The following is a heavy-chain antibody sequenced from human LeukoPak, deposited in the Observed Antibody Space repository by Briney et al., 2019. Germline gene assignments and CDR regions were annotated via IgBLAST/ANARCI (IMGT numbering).Heavy chain of an antibody. Sequence: SETLSLTCAVYGGSFSGYYWSWIRQPPGKGLEWIGEINHSGSTNYNPSLKSQVTISVDTSKNQFSLKLSSVTAADTAVYYCARGPSITIFFDYWGQGTLVTVSS. CDR3: ARGPSITIFFDY. V-gene: IGHV4-34*01. CDR2: INHSGST. J-gene: IGHJ4*02. D-gene: IGHD3-9*01. CDR1: GGSFSGYY.